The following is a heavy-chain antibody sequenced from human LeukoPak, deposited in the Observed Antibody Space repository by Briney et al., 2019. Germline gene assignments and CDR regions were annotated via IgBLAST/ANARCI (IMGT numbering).Heavy chain of an antibody. Sequence: SQTLSLTCTVSGGSISGGDYYWSWIRQPPGKGLEWIGYIYYSGSTYYNPSLKSRVTISVDTSKNQFSLKLSSVTAADTAVYYCARERDFWSESGYFDYWGQGTLVTVSS. CDR3: ARERDFWSESGYFDY. D-gene: IGHD3-3*01. V-gene: IGHV4-30-4*01. CDR1: GGSISGGDYY. J-gene: IGHJ4*02. CDR2: IYYSGST.